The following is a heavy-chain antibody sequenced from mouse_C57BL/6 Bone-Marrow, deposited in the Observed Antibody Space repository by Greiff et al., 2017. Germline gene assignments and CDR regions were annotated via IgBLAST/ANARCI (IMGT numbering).Heavy chain of an antibody. CDR2: IYPGSGST. CDR1: GYTFTSYW. J-gene: IGHJ3*01. V-gene: IGHV1-55*01. CDR3: ARDYGSSLPFAY. Sequence: QVQLKQPGAELVKPGASVKMSCKASGYTFTSYWITWVKQRPGQGLEWIGDIYPGSGSTNYNEKFKSKATLTVDTSSSTAYLQLSSLTSEDSAVYYCARDYGSSLPFAYWGQGTLVTVSA. D-gene: IGHD1-1*01.